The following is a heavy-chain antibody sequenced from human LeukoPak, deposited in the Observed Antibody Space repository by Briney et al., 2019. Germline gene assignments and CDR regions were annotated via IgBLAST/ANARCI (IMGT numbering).Heavy chain of an antibody. V-gene: IGHV3-7*03. CDR2: IKQDGSDK. CDR3: ARDSGWFRFDY. J-gene: IGHJ4*02. D-gene: IGHD6-13*01. Sequence: GGSLRLSCAASGFAFSNYWMTWVRQAPGKGLEWVANIKQDGSDKYYVDSVRGRFAISRDNAKGSLFLQMNSLRAEDTAVYYCARDSGWFRFDYWGQGTLVTVSS. CDR1: GFAFSNYW.